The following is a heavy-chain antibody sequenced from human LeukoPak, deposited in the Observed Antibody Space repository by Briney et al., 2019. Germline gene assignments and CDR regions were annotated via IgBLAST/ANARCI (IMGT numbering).Heavy chain of an antibody. CDR1: GFTVSSNY. Sequence: GGSLTLSCAASGFTVSSNYLTWIRQAPGKGLEWISVIYSAGTTYYADSVKGRFTISRDSSKNTLYLQMTGLRPEDTAVYYCARGDNWSSKGAVDIWGQGTMVTVSS. CDR2: IYSAGTT. V-gene: IGHV3-53*05. D-gene: IGHD1-20*01. J-gene: IGHJ3*02. CDR3: ARGDNWSSKGAVDI.